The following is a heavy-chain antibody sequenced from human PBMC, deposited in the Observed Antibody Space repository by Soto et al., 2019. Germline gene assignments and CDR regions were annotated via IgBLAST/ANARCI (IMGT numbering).Heavy chain of an antibody. J-gene: IGHJ6*02. CDR1: GGSISSYY. CDR3: ARGGFWFGELPNYYYYGMDV. D-gene: IGHD3-10*01. V-gene: IGHV4-4*07. CDR2: IYTSGST. Sequence: SETLSLTCTVSGGSISSYYWSWIRQPAGKGLEWIGRIYTSGSTNYNPSLKSRVTISVDKSKNQFSLKLSSVTAADTAVYYCARGGFWFGELPNYYYYGMDVWGQGTTVTVSS.